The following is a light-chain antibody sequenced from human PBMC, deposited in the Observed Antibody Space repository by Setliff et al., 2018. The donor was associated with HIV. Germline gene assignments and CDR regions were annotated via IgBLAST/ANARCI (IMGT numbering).Light chain of an antibody. CDR1: SSDIGTYNY. J-gene: IGLJ1*01. V-gene: IGLV2-14*03. Sequence: QSALTQPASVSGSPGQSITISCTGASSDIGTYNYVSWYQQHPGKAPKLLIYDVSNRPSGVSNRFSGSKSGNTASLTISGLQAEDECDYYCSSYTSTTFYVFGTGTKVTVL. CDR3: SSYTSTTFYV. CDR2: DVS.